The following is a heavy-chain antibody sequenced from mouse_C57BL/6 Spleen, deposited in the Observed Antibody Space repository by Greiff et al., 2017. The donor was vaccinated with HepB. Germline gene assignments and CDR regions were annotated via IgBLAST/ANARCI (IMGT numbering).Heavy chain of an antibody. J-gene: IGHJ4*01. V-gene: IGHV1-85*01. CDR1: GYTFTSYD. Sequence: QVQLQQSGPELVKPGASVKLSCKASGYTFTSYDINWVKQRPGQGLEWIGWIYPRDGSTKYNEKFKGKATLTVDTSSSTAYMELHSLTSEDSAVYFCARPAYYSNYVAAMDYWGQGTSVTVSS. CDR2: IYPRDGST. D-gene: IGHD2-5*01. CDR3: ARPAYYSNYVAAMDY.